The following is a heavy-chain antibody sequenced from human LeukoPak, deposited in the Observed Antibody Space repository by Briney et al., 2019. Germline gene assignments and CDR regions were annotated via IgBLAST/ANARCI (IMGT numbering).Heavy chain of an antibody. CDR2: IIPIFGTA. V-gene: IGHV1-69*05. CDR1: GYTFTSYD. D-gene: IGHD6-13*01. J-gene: IGHJ6*03. CDR3: ARSTSLAAAGTNYYYMDV. Sequence: SVKVSCKASGYTFTSYDISWVRQAPGQGLEWMGGIIPIFGTANYAQKFQGRVTITTDESTSTAYMELSSLRSEDTAAYYCARSTSLAAAGTNYYYMDVWGKGTTVTVSS.